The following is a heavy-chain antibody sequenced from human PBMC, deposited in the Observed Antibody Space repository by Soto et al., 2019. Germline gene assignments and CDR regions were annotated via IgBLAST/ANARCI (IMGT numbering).Heavy chain of an antibody. CDR3: ARGITLPTPLDY. Sequence: ASVKVSCKASGYTFTSYAMHWVRQAPGQRLEWMGWINAGNGNTKYSQKFPGRGTITRDTSAGTAYMELRSLSSEDTAVYYWARGITLPTPLDYWGQGTLVTVSS. V-gene: IGHV1-3*01. J-gene: IGHJ4*02. CDR2: INAGNGNT. D-gene: IGHD1-20*01. CDR1: GYTFTSYA.